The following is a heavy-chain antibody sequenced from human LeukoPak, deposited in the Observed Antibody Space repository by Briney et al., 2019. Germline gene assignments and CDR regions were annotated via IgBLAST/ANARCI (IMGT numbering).Heavy chain of an antibody. CDR3: VKDGFSSSSWYYFDY. V-gene: IGHV3-64D*06. Sequence: PGGSLRLSCVVSGFTVSSNYLTWVRQAPGKGLEYVSGISSNGGSTYYADSVKGRFTISRDNSKDTLYLQMNSLKAEDTAVYYCVKDGFSSSSWYYFDYWGQGTLVTVSS. D-gene: IGHD6-13*01. CDR2: ISSNGGST. J-gene: IGHJ4*02. CDR1: GFTVSSNY.